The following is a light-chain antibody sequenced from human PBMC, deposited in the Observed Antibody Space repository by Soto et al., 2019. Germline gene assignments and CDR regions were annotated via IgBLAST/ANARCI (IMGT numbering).Light chain of an antibody. Sequence: EIVLTQSPGTLSLSPGERATLSCRASQSVSSSYLAWYQQKPGQAPRLLIYGASSRATGIPDRFSGSGSGTDFTLTISRPEPEYFAVYYCQQYGSSPGTFGQGTKVEIK. J-gene: IGKJ1*01. V-gene: IGKV3-20*01. CDR3: QQYGSSPGT. CDR1: QSVSSSY. CDR2: GAS.